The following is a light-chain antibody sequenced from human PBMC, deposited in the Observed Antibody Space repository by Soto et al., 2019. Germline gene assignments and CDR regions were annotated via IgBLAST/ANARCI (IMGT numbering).Light chain of an antibody. J-gene: IGLJ1*01. Sequence: QSGLTQPPAVSGAPGQRVTISCTGSSSNIGAGYDVHWYHQLPGTAPKLLIYGNSNRPSGVPDRFSGSKSGTSASLAITGLQAEDEADYYCQSYDSSLSGYVFGTGTKVTVL. CDR1: SSNIGAGYD. CDR2: GNS. CDR3: QSYDSSLSGYV. V-gene: IGLV1-40*01.